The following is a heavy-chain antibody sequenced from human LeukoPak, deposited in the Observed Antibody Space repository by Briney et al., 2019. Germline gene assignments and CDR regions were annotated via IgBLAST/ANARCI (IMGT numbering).Heavy chain of an antibody. CDR1: GYTFTSYA. D-gene: IGHD2-21*02. CDR3: ARDGEGTAKFDP. CDR2: INAGNGNT. Sequence: ASVKVSCKASGYTFTSYAMHWVRQAPGQRLEWMGWINAGNGNTKYSQKFQGRVTITRDTSASTAYMELSSLRSEDTAVYYCARDGEGTAKFDPWGQGTLVTVSS. J-gene: IGHJ5*02. V-gene: IGHV1-3*01.